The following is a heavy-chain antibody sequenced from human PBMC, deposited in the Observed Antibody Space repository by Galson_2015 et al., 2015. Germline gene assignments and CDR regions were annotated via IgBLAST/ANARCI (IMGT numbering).Heavy chain of an antibody. V-gene: IGHV3-48*01. D-gene: IGHD5-18*01. Sequence: SLRLSCAASGFTFSSYSMNWVRQAPGKGLEWVSYISSSSSTIYYADSVKGRFTISRDNAKNSLYLQMNSLRAEDTAVYYCARSGYSYGSYYDAFDIWGQGTMVTVPS. CDR2: ISSSSSTI. CDR3: ARSGYSYGSYYDAFDI. J-gene: IGHJ3*02. CDR1: GFTFSSYS.